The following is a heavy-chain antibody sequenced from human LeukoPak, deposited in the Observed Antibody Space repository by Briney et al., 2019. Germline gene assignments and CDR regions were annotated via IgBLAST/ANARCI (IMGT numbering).Heavy chain of an antibody. J-gene: IGHJ4*02. CDR2: IYTSGST. CDR1: GYSISSGSYY. V-gene: IGHV4-61*02. CDR3: ARVTGYVMEDYFDY. Sequence: PSETLSLTRTVSGYSISSGSYYWSWIRQPAGKGLEWIGRIYTSGSTNYNPSLKSRVTISVDTSKNQFSLRLSSVTAADTAVYYCARVTGYVMEDYFDYWGQGTLVTVSS. D-gene: IGHD6-13*01.